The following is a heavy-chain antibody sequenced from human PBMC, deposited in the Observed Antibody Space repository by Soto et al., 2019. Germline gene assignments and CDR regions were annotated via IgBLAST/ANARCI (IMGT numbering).Heavy chain of an antibody. Sequence: EVQLVESGGGLVQPGRSLRLSCAASGFTFDDYAMHWVRQAPGKGLEWVSGISCNSGSICYADSVKGRFTISRDNAKNSLYLQMNRLRAEDTALYYCAKDMGGGVVPAAPDYDYYYGMDVWGQGTTVTVSS. CDR3: AKDMGGGVVPAAPDYDYYYGMDV. CDR1: GFTFDDYA. V-gene: IGHV3-9*01. J-gene: IGHJ6*02. D-gene: IGHD2-2*01. CDR2: ISCNSGSI.